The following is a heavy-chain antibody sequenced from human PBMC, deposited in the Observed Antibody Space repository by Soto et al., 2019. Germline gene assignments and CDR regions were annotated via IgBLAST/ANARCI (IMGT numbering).Heavy chain of an antibody. D-gene: IGHD2-15*01. J-gene: IGHJ4*02. CDR1: GFTFSSFA. CDR2: ISSDVINY. CDR3: ARGGAWTPEGLGY. V-gene: IGHV3-30-3*01. Sequence: QVQLVESGGGVVQPGRSLRLSCAASGFTFSSFAMHWVRQTPGKGLEWLAVISSDVINYYYSESVKGRFTISRDNSKNTLYLQRNSLRNEDTAVYYCARGGAWTPEGLGYWGQGTLVTVSS.